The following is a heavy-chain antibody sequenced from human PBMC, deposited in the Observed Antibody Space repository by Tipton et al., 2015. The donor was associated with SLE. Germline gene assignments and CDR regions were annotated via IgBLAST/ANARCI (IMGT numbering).Heavy chain of an antibody. CDR3: ARGFTLGDSAAAFDY. CDR2: VSFSGGT. D-gene: IGHD2-21*02. CDR1: AGSISSFY. V-gene: IGHV4-59*01. J-gene: IGHJ4*02. Sequence: TLSLTCTVSAGSISSFYWNWIRQPPGKGLEWIGYVSFSGGTNYNPSLKSRVTISLDSSKDQFSLKLSSVTAADTAVYYCARGFTLGDSAAAFDYWGQGTLVTVSS.